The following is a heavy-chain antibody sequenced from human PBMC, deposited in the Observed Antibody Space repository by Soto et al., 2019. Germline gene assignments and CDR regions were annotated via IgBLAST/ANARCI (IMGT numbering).Heavy chain of an antibody. D-gene: IGHD2-8*01. J-gene: IGHJ4*01. CDR1: GGPFRGYY. Sequence: SETLSLTCAVYGGPFRGYYWSWIRQPPGKXLEWIGEVNHSGSTNYNPSLKSRGTISVDTSKNLFSLKLRSVTAADEDVYYCARISLDCTNGLCYPAHVDYWGQGTLVTVSS. CDR3: ARISLDCTNGLCYPAHVDY. V-gene: IGHV4-34*01. CDR2: VNHSGST.